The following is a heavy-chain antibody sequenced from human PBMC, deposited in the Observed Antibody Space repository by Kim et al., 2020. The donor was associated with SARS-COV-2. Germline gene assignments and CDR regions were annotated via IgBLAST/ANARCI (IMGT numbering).Heavy chain of an antibody. Sequence: GGSLRLSCAASGFTFSSYGMHWVRQAPGKGLEWVAVIWYDGSNKYYADSVKGRFTISRDNSKNTLYLQMNSLRAEDTAVYYCARDRSPLAYFDYWGRGTLVTVPS. J-gene: IGHJ4*02. V-gene: IGHV3-33*01. CDR1: GFTFSSYG. CDR2: IWYDGSNK. CDR3: ARDRSPLAYFDY. D-gene: IGHD1-26*01.